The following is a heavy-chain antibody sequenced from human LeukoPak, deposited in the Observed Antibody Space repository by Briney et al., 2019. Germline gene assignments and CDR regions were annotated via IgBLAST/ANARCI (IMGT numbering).Heavy chain of an antibody. CDR3: ARGGEIWLHFDY. CDR1: GGSISSGGYY. Sequence: SETLSLTCTVSGGSISSGGYYWSWIRQHPGKGLEWIGYVYYSGSTYYNPSLKSRVTISVDTSKNQFSLKLSSVTAADTAVYYCARGGEIWLHFDYWGQGSLVTVSS. V-gene: IGHV4-31*03. CDR2: VYYSGST. J-gene: IGHJ4*02. D-gene: IGHD5-18*01.